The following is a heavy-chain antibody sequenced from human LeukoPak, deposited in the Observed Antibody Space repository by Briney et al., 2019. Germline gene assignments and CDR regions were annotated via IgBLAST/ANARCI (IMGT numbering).Heavy chain of an antibody. CDR3: ATNRITIFGMVTDY. CDR2: INGDGSST. CDR1: GFTFSSYW. D-gene: IGHD3-3*01. V-gene: IGHV3-74*01. Sequence: GGSLRLSCAASGFTFSSYWMHWVRQAPGKGLVWVSRINGDGSSTSYADSVKGRFTISRDNAKNTLYLQMNSLRAEDTAVYYCATNRITIFGMVTDYWGQGTLVTVSS. J-gene: IGHJ4*02.